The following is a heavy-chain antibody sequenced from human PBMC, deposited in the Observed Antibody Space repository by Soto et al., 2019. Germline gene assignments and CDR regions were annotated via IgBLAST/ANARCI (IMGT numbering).Heavy chain of an antibody. V-gene: IGHV4-39*01. Sequence: ETLSLTCSVSGYSVTSSDYYWAWIRQPPGKGLEWIGSMFYSGLTYYNPSLKSRVTLSVDTSKNQFSVRLNSVTAADTAVYYFAPLSVSLSGSYGIHVWGQGTTVTVSS. J-gene: IGHJ6*02. CDR2: MFYSGLT. CDR3: APLSVSLSGSYGIHV. D-gene: IGHD3-3*01. CDR1: GYSVTSSDYY.